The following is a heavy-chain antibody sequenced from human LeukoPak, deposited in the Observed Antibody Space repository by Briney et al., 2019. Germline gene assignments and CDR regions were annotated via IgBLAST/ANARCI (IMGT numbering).Heavy chain of an antibody. V-gene: IGHV3-23*01. CDR1: GFTFSSYA. Sequence: PGGSLRLSCAASGFTFSSYAMSWVRQAPGKGLEWVSAISGSGGSTYYADSVKGRFTISRDNSKNTLYLQMNSLRAEDTAVYYCAKDGIVDTAMANWFDPWGQGTLVTVSS. CDR2: ISGSGGST. J-gene: IGHJ5*02. CDR3: AKDGIVDTAMANWFDP. D-gene: IGHD5-18*01.